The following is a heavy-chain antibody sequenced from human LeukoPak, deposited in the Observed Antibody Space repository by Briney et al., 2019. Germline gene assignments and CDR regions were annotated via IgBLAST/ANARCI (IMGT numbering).Heavy chain of an antibody. D-gene: IGHD5-12*01. Sequence: SETLSLTCAVYGGSFSGYYWSWIRQPPGKGLEWIGEINHSGSTNYNPPLKSRVTISVDTSKNQFSLKLSSVTAADTAVYYCARHRRGYSGYRYYFDYWGQGTLVTVSS. CDR1: GGSFSGYY. CDR3: ARHRRGYSGYRYYFDY. V-gene: IGHV4-34*01. J-gene: IGHJ4*02. CDR2: INHSGST.